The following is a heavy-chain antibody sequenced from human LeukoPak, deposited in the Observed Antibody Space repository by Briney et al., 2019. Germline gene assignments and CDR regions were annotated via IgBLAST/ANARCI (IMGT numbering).Heavy chain of an antibody. Sequence: GGSLRLSCAASGFTFSSYSMNWVRQAPGKGLEWVSYISSSSSAIYYADSVKGRFTISRDNAKNSLYLQMNSLRAEDTAVYYCARTLVRGVTRRRAFDIWGQGTMVTVSS. CDR1: GFTFSSYS. V-gene: IGHV3-48*01. CDR3: ARTLVRGVTRRRAFDI. J-gene: IGHJ3*02. D-gene: IGHD3-10*01. CDR2: ISSSSSAI.